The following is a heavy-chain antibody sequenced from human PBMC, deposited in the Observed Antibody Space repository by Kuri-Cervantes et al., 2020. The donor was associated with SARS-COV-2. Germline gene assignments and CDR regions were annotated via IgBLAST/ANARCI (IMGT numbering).Heavy chain of an antibody. CDR1: GGSISSYY. CDR3: AGEQWLGPFDY. J-gene: IGHJ4*02. V-gene: IGHV4-59*01. CDR2: IYYSGST. D-gene: IGHD6-19*01. Sequence: SETLSLTCTVSGGSISSYYWSWIRQPPGKGLEWIGYIYYSGSTNYNPSLKSRVTISVDTSKNQFSLKLSSVTAADTAVYYCAGEQWLGPFDYWGQGTLVTDSS.